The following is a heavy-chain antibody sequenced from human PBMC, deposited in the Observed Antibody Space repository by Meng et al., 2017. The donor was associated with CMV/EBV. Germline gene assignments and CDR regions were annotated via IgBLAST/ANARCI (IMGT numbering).Heavy chain of an antibody. Sequence: SVKVSCKASGGTFSSYTISWVRQPPGQGLEWMGRIIPILGIANYAQKFQGRVTITADKSTSTAYMELSSLRSEDTAVYYCASGGDITFGVVIMSHYYYYGMDVWGQGTTVTVSS. CDR2: IIPILGIA. V-gene: IGHV1-69*02. CDR1: GGTFSSYT. CDR3: ASGGDITFGVVIMSHYYYYGMDV. J-gene: IGHJ6*02. D-gene: IGHD3-3*01.